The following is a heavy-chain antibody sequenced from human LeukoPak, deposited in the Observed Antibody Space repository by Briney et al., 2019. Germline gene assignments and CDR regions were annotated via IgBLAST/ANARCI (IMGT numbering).Heavy chain of an antibody. CDR3: ARYDYGDKVFDY. CDR2: INPKSGGT. CDR1: GYTFTGYY. Sequence: ASVTVSCKASGYTFTGYYMHWVRQAPGQGLEWMGWINPKSGGTNYAQKFQGRVTMTRDTSISTVNMELSSLSSDDTAVYHCARYDYGDKVFDYWGQGTLVTVSS. J-gene: IGHJ4*02. V-gene: IGHV1-2*02. D-gene: IGHD4-17*01.